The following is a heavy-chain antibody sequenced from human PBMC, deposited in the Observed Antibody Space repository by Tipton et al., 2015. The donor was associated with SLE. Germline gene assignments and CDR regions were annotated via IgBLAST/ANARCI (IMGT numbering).Heavy chain of an antibody. CDR3: ARHLCTNGVCPFDY. CDR2: IYDSGST. D-gene: IGHD2-8*01. J-gene: IGHJ4*02. CDR1: GDSISGHY. V-gene: IGHV4-59*08. Sequence: LRLSCTVSGDSISGHYRSWIRQPPGKGLEWIGYIYDSGSTSYNPSLRSRVTMSVDTSKNQFSLDLTSLTAADTAVYYCARHLCTNGVCPFDYWGQGILVTVSS.